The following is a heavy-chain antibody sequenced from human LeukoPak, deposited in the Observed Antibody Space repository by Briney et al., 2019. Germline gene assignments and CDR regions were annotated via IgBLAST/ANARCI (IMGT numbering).Heavy chain of an antibody. Sequence: GGSLRLSCAASGFTFSSYSMNWVRQAPGKGLEWVSSISSSSSYIYYADSVKGRFTISRDNAKNSLYLQMNSLRAEDTAVYYCATTGYSSSWYQPNYYYYGMDVWGQGTTVTVSS. CDR2: ISSSSSYI. D-gene: IGHD6-13*01. J-gene: IGHJ6*02. V-gene: IGHV3-21*01. CDR1: GFTFSSYS. CDR3: ATTGYSSSWYQPNYYYYGMDV.